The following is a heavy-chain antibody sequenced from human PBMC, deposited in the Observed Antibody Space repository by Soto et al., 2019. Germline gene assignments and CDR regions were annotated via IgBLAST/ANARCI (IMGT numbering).Heavy chain of an antibody. J-gene: IGHJ4*02. CDR3: ARSDEYYYGSGTPGEFDY. D-gene: IGHD3-10*01. Sequence: GGSLRLSCAASGFTFSSYSMNWVRQAPGKGLEWVSSISSSSSYIYYADSVKGRFTISGDNAKNSLYLQMNSLRAEDTAVYYCARSDEYYYGSGTPGEFDYWGQGTLVTVSS. CDR2: ISSSSSYI. V-gene: IGHV3-21*01. CDR1: GFTFSSYS.